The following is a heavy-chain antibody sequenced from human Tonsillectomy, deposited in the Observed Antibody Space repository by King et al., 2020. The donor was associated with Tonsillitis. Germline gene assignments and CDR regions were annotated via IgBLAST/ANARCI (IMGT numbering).Heavy chain of an antibody. J-gene: IGHJ4*02. CDR2: ISGGGVGT. V-gene: IGHV3-23*04. CDR1: GFTFSINP. D-gene: IGHD5-12*01. Sequence: VQLVESGGGLVQPGGSLGPSCAAPGFTFSINPMNWVRKAPGKGLEWFSGISGGGVGTYYADSVKGRFTISRDNSKNTLYLQMNTLRAEDTALYYCAKDRANSAYDSDSGLDYWGQGSLVTVSS. CDR3: AKDRANSAYDSDSGLDY.